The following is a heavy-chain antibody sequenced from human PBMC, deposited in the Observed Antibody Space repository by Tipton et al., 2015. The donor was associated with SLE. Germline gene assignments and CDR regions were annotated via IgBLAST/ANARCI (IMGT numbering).Heavy chain of an antibody. CDR3: ARGREPALGWFDP. Sequence: TLSLTCTVSGDSISSTSYYWGWIRQPPGKGLEWIGSVYYSGTTYYNPSLKSRVTISVDPSKNQFSLTLSSVTAADTAVYYCARGREPALGWFDPWGQGTLVTVSS. J-gene: IGHJ5*02. CDR2: VYYSGTT. V-gene: IGHV4-39*07. D-gene: IGHD3-10*01. CDR1: GDSISSTSYY.